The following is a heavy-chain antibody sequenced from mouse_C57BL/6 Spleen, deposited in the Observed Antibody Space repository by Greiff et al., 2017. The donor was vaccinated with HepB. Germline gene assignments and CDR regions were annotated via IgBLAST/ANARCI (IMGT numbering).Heavy chain of an antibody. CDR1: GFTFSSYG. V-gene: IGHV5-6*01. J-gene: IGHJ3*01. CDR3: ARHGYGYDAWFAY. D-gene: IGHD2-2*01. Sequence: EVQRVESGGDLVKPGGSLKLSCAASGFTFSSYGMSWVRQTPDKRLEWVATISSGGSYTYYPDSVKGRFTISRDNAKNTLYLQMSSLKSEDTAMYYCARHGYGYDAWFAYWGQGTLVTVSA. CDR2: ISSGGSYT.